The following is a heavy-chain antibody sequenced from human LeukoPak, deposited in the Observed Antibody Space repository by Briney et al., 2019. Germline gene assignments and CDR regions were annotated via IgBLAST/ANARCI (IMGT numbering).Heavy chain of an antibody. V-gene: IGHV3-15*01. CDR2: IKSKTSGGTI. J-gene: IGHJ4*02. D-gene: IGHD5-12*01. CDR3: TRESGYKTSRQRGFDS. CDR1: GFTFSDYY. Sequence: GGSLRLSCAASGFTFSDYYMSWIRQAPGKGLELAGRIKSKTSGGTIDYAAPVRGRFTISRDDTENMVFLQMSSLKIKDTAVYYCTRESGYKTSRQRGFDSWGQGILVTVSS.